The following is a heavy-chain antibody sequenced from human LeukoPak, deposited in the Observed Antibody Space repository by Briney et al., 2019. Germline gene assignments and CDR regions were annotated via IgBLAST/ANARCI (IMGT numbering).Heavy chain of an antibody. D-gene: IGHD6-13*01. CDR1: GFTFSSYA. Sequence: GGSLRLSCAASGFTFSSYAMSWVRQAPGKGLEWVSAISGSGGSTYYADSVKGRSTISRDNSKNTLYLQMNSLRAEDTAVYYCATGGSSWYSGGYWGQGTLVTVSS. V-gene: IGHV3-23*01. CDR2: ISGSGGST. CDR3: ATGGSSWYSGGY. J-gene: IGHJ4*02.